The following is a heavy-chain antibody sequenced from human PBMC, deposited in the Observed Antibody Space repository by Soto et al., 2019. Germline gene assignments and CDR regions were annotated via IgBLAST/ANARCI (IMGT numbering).Heavy chain of an antibody. J-gene: IGHJ2*01. CDR3: ASDPGGDWYFDL. V-gene: IGHV1-69*04. D-gene: IGHD6-25*01. Sequence: QVQLVQSGAEVKRPGSSVKVACKASGGTFTSYTFSWVRQAPGQGLEWMGRIIPMLDVTSYAQKFQGRLTITADKPTSTVYMELSSLKSEDTALVYCASDPGGDWYFDLWGRGTLVTVSS. CDR1: GGTFTSYT. CDR2: IIPMLDVT.